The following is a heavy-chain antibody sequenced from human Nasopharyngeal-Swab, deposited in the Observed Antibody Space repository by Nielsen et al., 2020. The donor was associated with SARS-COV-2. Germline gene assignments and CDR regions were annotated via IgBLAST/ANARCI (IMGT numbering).Heavy chain of an antibody. CDR1: GFNFTSYA. V-gene: IGHV3-30-3*02. CDR3: AKDRGGRSLDS. J-gene: IGHJ4*02. D-gene: IGHD3-16*01. Sequence: GGSLRLSCSASGFNFTSYAIHCVRQPPGKGLEWVAVVSYDGTITFCADSVKGRFAISRDNSKSTVSLQMNSLRSEDTAVYYCAKDRGGRSLDSWGQGTLVTVSS. CDR2: VSYDGTIT.